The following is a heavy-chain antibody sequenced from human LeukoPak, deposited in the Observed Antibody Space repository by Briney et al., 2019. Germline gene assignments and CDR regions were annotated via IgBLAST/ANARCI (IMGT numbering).Heavy chain of an antibody. CDR2: ISYDGSNK. CDR1: GFTFSSHA. V-gene: IGHV3-30-3*01. CDR3: AREGGSSPPPGY. J-gene: IGHJ4*02. D-gene: IGHD6-6*01. Sequence: GGSLRLSCAASGFTFSSHAMHWVRQAPGKGLEWVAVISYDGSNKYYADSVKGRFTISRDNSKNTLDLQMNSLRVEDTAVYYCAREGGSSPPPGYWGQGTLVTVSS.